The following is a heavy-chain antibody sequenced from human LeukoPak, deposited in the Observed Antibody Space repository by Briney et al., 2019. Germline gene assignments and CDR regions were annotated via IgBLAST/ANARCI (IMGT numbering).Heavy chain of an antibody. V-gene: IGHV1-69*13. D-gene: IGHD5-24*01. Sequence: ASVKVSCKASGGTFSSYAISWVRQAPGQGLEWMGGIIPIFGTANYAQKFQGRVTITADESTSTAYMELSSLRSEDTAVYYCARRVDGYNSLDYWGQGTLVTVSS. CDR3: ARRVDGYNSLDY. J-gene: IGHJ4*02. CDR1: GGTFSSYA. CDR2: IIPIFGTA.